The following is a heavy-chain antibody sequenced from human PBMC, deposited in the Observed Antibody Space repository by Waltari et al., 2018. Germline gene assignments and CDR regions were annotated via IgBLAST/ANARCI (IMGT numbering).Heavy chain of an antibody. CDR2: IIPIFGKA. V-gene: IGHV1-69*13. D-gene: IGHD3-3*01. CDR3: ASTYYDFWSGYYNNWFDP. J-gene: IGHJ5*02. Sequence: QVQLVQSGAEVKKPGSSVKVSCKASGGTFSSYAISWVRQAPGQGLEWMGGIIPIFGKANYAQKFQGRVTITADESTSTAYMELSSLRSEDTAVYYCASTYYDFWSGYYNNWFDPWGQGTLVTVSS. CDR1: GGTFSSYA.